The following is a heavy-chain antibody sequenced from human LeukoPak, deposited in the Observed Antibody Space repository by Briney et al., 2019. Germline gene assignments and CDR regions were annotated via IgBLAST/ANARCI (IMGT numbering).Heavy chain of an antibody. J-gene: IGHJ4*02. CDR1: GFSFSSYS. CDR2: VSTSSTYI. V-gene: IGHV3-21*01. D-gene: IGHD3-22*01. Sequence: GGSLRLSCAASGFSFSSYSMNWVRQAPGKGLEWVSSVSTSSTYINYADSMKGRVTISRDNAKNSLYLQMNSLRAEDTAVYYCARDRSWDSSGPFDYWGQGTLVTVSS. CDR3: ARDRSWDSSGPFDY.